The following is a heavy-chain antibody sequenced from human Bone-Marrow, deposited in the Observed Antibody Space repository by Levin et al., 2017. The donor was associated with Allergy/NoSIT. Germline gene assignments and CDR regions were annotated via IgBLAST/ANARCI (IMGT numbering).Heavy chain of an antibody. CDR2: IYHSGTT. CDR1: GYSISSGYY. CDR3: AREDFSGYSLDY. Sequence: SETLSLTCAASGYSISSGYYWGWIRQPPGKGLEWIGIIYHSGTTHQSPSLTSRVTISIDTSKNQFSLKLRSVTAADTAVYYCAREDFSGYSLDYWGQGTLVTVSS. V-gene: IGHV4-38-2*02. J-gene: IGHJ4*02. D-gene: IGHD3-22*01.